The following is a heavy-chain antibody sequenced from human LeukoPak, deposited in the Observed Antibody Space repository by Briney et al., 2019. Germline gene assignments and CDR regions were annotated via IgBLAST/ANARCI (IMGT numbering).Heavy chain of an antibody. Sequence: ASVKVSCKPPGYTFIIHFMRCVRAAPGQGLEWMGIINPRGGSTSYTQKFQGRVTMTRDTSTSTVYMELSSLSSEDTAVYYCARAKSYYYDTSDKDDFDIWGQGTMVTVSS. D-gene: IGHD3-22*01. J-gene: IGHJ3*02. CDR2: INPRGGST. V-gene: IGHV1-46*01. CDR1: GYTFIIHF. CDR3: ARAKSYYYDTSDKDDFDI.